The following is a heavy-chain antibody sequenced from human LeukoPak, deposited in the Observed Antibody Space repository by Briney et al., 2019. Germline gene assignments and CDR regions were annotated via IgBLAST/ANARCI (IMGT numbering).Heavy chain of an antibody. CDR3: ARRFSSSWYLADAFDI. D-gene: IGHD6-13*01. J-gene: IGHJ3*02. CDR2: IYPGDSDT. CDR1: GYSFTSYW. Sequence: GESLKISCKGSGYSFTSYWIGWVRQMPGKGLEWMGIIYPGDSDTRYSPSFQGQVTISADRSISTAYLQWSSLKASDTAMYYCARRFSSSWYLADAFDIWGQGTMVTVSS. V-gene: IGHV5-51*01.